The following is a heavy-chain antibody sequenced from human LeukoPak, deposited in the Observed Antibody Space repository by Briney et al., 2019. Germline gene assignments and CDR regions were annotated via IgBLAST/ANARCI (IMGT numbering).Heavy chain of an antibody. CDR1: GFTFSSYW. V-gene: IGHV3-7*01. CDR3: ARSGDTMIVVAFDY. Sequence: GGSLRLSCAASGFTFSSYWMSWVRQAPGKGLEWVANIKQDGSEKYYVDSVKGRFTISRDNSKNTLYLQMNSLRAEDTAVYYCARSGDTMIVVAFDYWGQGTLVTVSS. J-gene: IGHJ4*02. D-gene: IGHD3-22*01. CDR2: IKQDGSEK.